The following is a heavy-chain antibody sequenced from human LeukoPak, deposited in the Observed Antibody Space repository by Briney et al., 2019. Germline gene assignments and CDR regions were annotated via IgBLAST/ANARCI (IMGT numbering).Heavy chain of an antibody. V-gene: IGHV3-30*03. J-gene: IGHJ4*02. CDR1: GFTFSSYG. CDR2: ISYDGSNK. D-gene: IGHD6-19*01. Sequence: PGGSLRLSCAASGFTFSSYGMHWVRQAPGKGLEWVAVISYDGSNKYYADSVKGRFTISRDNSKNTLYLQMNSLRAEDTAVYYCARDLGAVADYFDYWGQGTLVTVSS. CDR3: ARDLGAVADYFDY.